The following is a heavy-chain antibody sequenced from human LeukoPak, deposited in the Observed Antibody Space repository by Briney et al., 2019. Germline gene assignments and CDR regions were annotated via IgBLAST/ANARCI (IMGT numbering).Heavy chain of an antibody. CDR2: ISTTGTTI. V-gene: IGHV3-48*02. D-gene: IGHD2-21*01. Sequence: AGGSLRLSCAASGFTFSAYHINWVRQAPGKGLEWISYISTTGTTIHYADSVKGRFAISRDNAESSLYLQMNNLRDEDTAVYYCARVWQDYSGVDYWGQGTLVTVSS. J-gene: IGHJ4*02. CDR1: GFTFSAYH. CDR3: ARVWQDYSGVDY.